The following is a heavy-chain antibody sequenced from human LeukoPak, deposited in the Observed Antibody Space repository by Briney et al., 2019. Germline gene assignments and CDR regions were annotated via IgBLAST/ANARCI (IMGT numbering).Heavy chain of an antibody. V-gene: IGHV4-34*01. CDR2: INHSGST. D-gene: IGHD6-19*01. Sequence: SETLSLTSAVYGGSFSGYYWSWIRQPPGKGLEWIGEINHSGSTNYNPSLKSRVTISVDTSKNQFSLKLRSVTAADTAVYYCARAVEGFYYYMDVWGKGTTVTVSS. CDR3: ARAVEGFYYYMDV. CDR1: GGSFSGYY. J-gene: IGHJ6*03.